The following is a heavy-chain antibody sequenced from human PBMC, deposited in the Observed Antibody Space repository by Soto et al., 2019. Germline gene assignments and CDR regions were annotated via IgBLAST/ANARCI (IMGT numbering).Heavy chain of an antibody. CDR1: GFTFGNYW. CDR3: ATAEVDY. CDR2: MNSDGSST. V-gene: IGHV3-74*01. Sequence: PGGSLRLSCAASGFTFGNYWMHWVRQAPGRGLEWVPRMNSDGSSTNYADSVKGRFTVSRDNAKNTLYLQMNSLRAEDTAVYYCATAEVDYWGPGTLVTVSS. J-gene: IGHJ4*02.